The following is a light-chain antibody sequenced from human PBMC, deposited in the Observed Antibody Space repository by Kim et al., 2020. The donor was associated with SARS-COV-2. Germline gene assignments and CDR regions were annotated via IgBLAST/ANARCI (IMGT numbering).Light chain of an antibody. J-gene: IGLJ1*01. CDR3: SSHTTSSTYV. V-gene: IGLV2-14*03. CDR1: NSDVFYYDS. Sequence: GQLNAISSTATNSDVFYYDSVAMYQQHPDKAPILIMYDMSGRASGVSNRFSGSQYGNTASLTISGLRAVDEADYYCSSHTTSSTYVFGSGTQLTVL. CDR2: DMS.